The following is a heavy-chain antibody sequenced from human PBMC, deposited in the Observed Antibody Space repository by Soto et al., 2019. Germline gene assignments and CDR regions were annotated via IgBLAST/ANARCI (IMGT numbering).Heavy chain of an antibody. Sequence: SETLSLTCTVSGGSISSGDYYWGWIRQPPGKGLEWIGYIYYSGSTYYNPSLKSRVTISVDTSKNQFSLKLSSVTAADTAVYYCARALAARPEKRKGCWFDPWGQGTLVTVSS. CDR1: GGSISSGDYY. D-gene: IGHD6-6*01. J-gene: IGHJ5*02. CDR2: IYYSGST. CDR3: ARALAARPEKRKGCWFDP. V-gene: IGHV4-30-4*01.